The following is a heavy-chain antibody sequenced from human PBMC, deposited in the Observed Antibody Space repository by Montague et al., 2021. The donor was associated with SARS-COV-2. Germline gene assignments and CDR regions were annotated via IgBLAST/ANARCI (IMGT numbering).Heavy chain of an antibody. CDR2: IYYSGST. CDR3: ARHKKRLWFGELVFDY. D-gene: IGHD3-10*01. Sequence: SETLSLTCTVSGGSISSYYWSWIRQPSGEGLEWIGYIYYSGSTNYNPSLKSRVTISVDTSKNQFSLKLSSVTAADTAVYYCARHKKRLWFGELVFDYWGQGTLVTVSS. CDR1: GGSISSYY. J-gene: IGHJ4*02. V-gene: IGHV4-59*08.